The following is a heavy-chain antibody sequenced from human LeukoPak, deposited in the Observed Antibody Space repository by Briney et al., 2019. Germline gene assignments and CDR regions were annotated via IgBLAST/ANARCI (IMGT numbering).Heavy chain of an antibody. CDR1: SGSIRSSSYY. CDR3: ATANFYFQY. V-gene: IGHV4-39*01. CDR2: IFYSGGT. D-gene: IGHD2-8*01. Sequence: SETLSLTCTVSSGSIRSSSYYWGWIRQPPGKGLEWIGSIFYSGGTYYNPSLKSRVTMSVDTSKNQFSLKLSSVTAADTAVYYCATANFYFQYWGQGALVTVSS. J-gene: IGHJ1*01.